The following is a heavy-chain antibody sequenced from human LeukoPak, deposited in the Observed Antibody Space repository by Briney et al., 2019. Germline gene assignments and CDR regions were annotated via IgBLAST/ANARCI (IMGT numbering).Heavy chain of an antibody. CDR1: GFTFSSYA. CDR3: ARDYCSGGSCYLFDY. J-gene: IGHJ4*02. Sequence: GGSLRLSCAAPGFTFSSYAMNWVRQAPGKGLEWVSTISAGGGSTYYADSVKGRFTISRDDSKNTLYLQMNSLRADDTALYYCARDYCSGGSCYLFDYWGRGTLVTVSS. D-gene: IGHD2-15*01. V-gene: IGHV3-23*01. CDR2: ISAGGGST.